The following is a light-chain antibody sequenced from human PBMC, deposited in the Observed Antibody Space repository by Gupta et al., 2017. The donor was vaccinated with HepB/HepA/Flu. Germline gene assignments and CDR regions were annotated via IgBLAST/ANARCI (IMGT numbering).Light chain of an antibody. J-gene: IGKJ4*01. Sequence: EIVMTQSPATLSVSPGERATLSCRASQSLGSRLAWYQQKPGQAPRLLIYGAPTRATGIPARFSGSGSETEFTLTISSLQSEDFAVYYCQQYNIWPPVTFGGGTKVEIK. V-gene: IGKV3-15*01. CDR3: QQYNIWPPVT. CDR2: GAP. CDR1: QSLGSR.